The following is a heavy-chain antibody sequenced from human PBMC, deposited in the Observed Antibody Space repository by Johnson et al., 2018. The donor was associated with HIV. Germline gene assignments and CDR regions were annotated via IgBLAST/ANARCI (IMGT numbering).Heavy chain of an antibody. J-gene: IGHJ3*02. Sequence: VQLVESGGRVVRPGGSLRVSCTATGFTFDDYVVSWVRHAPGKGLEWVSSLNWKDGSTTYADSVKGRFIVSRDNAKHSLYLQMNSLRAEDTALYYCARDPTTQYLRLIGDFGSFVIWGQGTMVTVSS. V-gene: IGHV3-20*04. CDR2: LNWKDGST. D-gene: IGHD2-2*01. CDR1: GFTFDDYV. CDR3: ARDPTTQYLRLIGDFGSFVI.